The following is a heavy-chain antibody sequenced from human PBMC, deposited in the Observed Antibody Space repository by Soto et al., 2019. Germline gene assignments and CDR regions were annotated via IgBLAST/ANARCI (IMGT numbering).Heavy chain of an antibody. V-gene: IGHV3-30*18. D-gene: IGHD3-10*01. CDR1: GFTFGVYN. CDR3: AKDLGSGKPYYYYAMDV. CDR2: ISYDGGNE. J-gene: IGHJ6*02. Sequence: QVRLEESGGGVVQPGRSLRLSCASSGFTFGVYNMQWVRQAPGKGLECVSVISYDGGNEYYAESVKGRFIISRDKSENTLYLQMNSLRAEDTALYYCAKDLGSGKPYYYYAMDVWGQGTTVTVSS.